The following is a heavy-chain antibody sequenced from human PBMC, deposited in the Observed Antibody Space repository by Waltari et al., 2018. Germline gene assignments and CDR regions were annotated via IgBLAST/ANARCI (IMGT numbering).Heavy chain of an antibody. Sequence: EVQLLESGGGLIQPGGSLSLSCAASGFTCNNYGMSWVRQAPGGGLDWVSTVPGVVVVKFYADSAKGRFTISRDNSKRLVYLEMNSLRDEDTAFYYCAKGHEASGLLTAYFDFWGQGTPVTVSS. D-gene: IGHD3-3*01. V-gene: IGHV3-23*01. CDR3: AKGHEASGLLTAYFDF. CDR2: VPGVVVVK. J-gene: IGHJ4*02. CDR1: GFTCNNYG.